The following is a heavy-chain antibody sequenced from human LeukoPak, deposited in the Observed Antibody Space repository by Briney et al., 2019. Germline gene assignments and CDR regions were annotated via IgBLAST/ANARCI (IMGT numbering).Heavy chain of an antibody. J-gene: IGHJ1*01. CDR3: ARVERGGSGGFQH. Sequence: SETLSLTCTVSGGSITNYYWSWIRQPPGKGLEWIAYIYYSGSTNYNPSLKSRVTMSADTSKNQFSLRLSSVTAADTAVYYCARVERGGSGGFQHWGQGTLVTVSS. CDR2: IYYSGST. V-gene: IGHV4-59*01. D-gene: IGHD3-10*01. CDR1: GGSITNYY.